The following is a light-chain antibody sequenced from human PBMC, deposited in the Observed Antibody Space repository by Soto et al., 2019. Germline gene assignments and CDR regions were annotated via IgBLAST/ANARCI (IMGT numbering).Light chain of an antibody. V-gene: IGLV2-14*01. J-gene: IGLJ1*01. CDR1: SSDVGGYNY. Sequence: QSALTQPASVSGSPGQSITISCTGTSSDVGGYNYVSWYQQQPGKAPKFMIYDVTNRPSGVSNRFSGSKSGNTASLTISGLQAEDEADSYCCSYTTSNTRQIVFGTGTNVTVL. CDR2: DVT. CDR3: CSYTTSNTRQIV.